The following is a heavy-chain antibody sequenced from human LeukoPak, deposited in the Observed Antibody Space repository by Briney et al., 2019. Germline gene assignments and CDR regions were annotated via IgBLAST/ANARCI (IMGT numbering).Heavy chain of an antibody. J-gene: IGHJ6*02. D-gene: IGHD3-3*01. V-gene: IGHV3-23*01. CDR2: ISDNGGFR. Sequence: GGSLRLSCVASGFTFSSLGMHWVRQAPGRGLEWVSVISDNGGFRYHADSVKGRFTISRDNSKNTLYLQMNSLRAEDTAVYYCARDKPSFWSGAYYYGMDVWGQGTTVTVSS. CDR3: ARDKPSFWSGAYYYGMDV. CDR1: GFTFSSLG.